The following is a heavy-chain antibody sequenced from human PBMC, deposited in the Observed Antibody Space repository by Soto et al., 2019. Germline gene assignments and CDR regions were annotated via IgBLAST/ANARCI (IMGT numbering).Heavy chain of an antibody. CDR3: ARDEGVDY. CDR2: IKQDGGDK. Sequence: VQLVESGGGLVQPGGSLRLSCVASGFTFNYYWMSWVRQAPGKGLEWVANIKQDGGDKYYLDSVKGRFTISRDNAKNLLYLQMSSLRAEDTAVYYCARDEGVDYWGQGTLVTVSS. V-gene: IGHV3-7*03. J-gene: IGHJ4*02. CDR1: GFTFNYYW.